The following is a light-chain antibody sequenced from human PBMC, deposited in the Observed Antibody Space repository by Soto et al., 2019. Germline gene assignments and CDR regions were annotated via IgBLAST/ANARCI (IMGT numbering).Light chain of an antibody. V-gene: IGKV1-5*03. J-gene: IGKJ2*01. CDR3: QHYHSYSRNT. CDR1: QSISSW. CDR2: KAT. Sequence: DIPMTQSPSTLSASVGDRVTITCRASQSISSWLAWYQQKPGKAPKLLIYKATSLESGGPPRFSGSGSGTEFTLTISSLQPDDFAIYYCQHYHSYSRNTFGQATKLQIK.